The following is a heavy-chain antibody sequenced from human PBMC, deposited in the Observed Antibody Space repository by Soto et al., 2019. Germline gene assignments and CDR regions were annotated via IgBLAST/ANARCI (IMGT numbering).Heavy chain of an antibody. CDR2: IGPSDSYT. CDR3: ARRKRGFISYYGMDX. V-gene: IGHV5-10-1*01. CDR1: GYSFTSYW. Sequence: GEALKITCKGSGYSFTSYWISCVRQMPGKGLELMVMIGPSDSYTKYSPSFQGNVTISAYKSISTAYLQWSSLKSSDTAMYYCARRKRGFISYYGMDXWGQVTTFTV. D-gene: IGHD3-3*02. J-gene: IGHJ6*02.